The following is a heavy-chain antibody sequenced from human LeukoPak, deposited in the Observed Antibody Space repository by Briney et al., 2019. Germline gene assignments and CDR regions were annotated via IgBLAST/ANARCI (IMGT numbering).Heavy chain of an antibody. J-gene: IGHJ4*02. Sequence: GGSLRLSCAASGFTFSSYSMNWVRQAPGKGLEWVSYISSSSSTLYYADSVKGRFTISRDNAKNSLYLQMNSLRAEDTAMYYCASDIEYYDSSPYWGQGTLVTVSS. CDR3: ASDIEYYDSSPY. CDR2: ISSSSSTL. V-gene: IGHV3-48*01. CDR1: GFTFSSYS. D-gene: IGHD3-22*01.